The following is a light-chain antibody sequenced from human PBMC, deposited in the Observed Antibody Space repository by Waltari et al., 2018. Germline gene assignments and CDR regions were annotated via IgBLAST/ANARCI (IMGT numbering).Light chain of an antibody. CDR2: EGS. Sequence: QSALTQPASVSGSPGQSIPIPCTGTSSDVGGYNLFSWYQQHPGKAPKLMIYEGSKRPSGVSNRFSGSKSGNTASLTISGLQAEDEADYYCCSYAGSSTLVFGGGTKLTVL. CDR1: SSDVGGYNL. J-gene: IGLJ2*01. CDR3: CSYAGSSTLV. V-gene: IGLV2-23*01.